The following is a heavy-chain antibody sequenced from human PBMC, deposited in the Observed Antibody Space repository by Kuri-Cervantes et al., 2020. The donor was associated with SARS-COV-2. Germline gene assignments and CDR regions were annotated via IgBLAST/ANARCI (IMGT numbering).Heavy chain of an antibody. D-gene: IGHD3-3*01. CDR1: GYTFSTYD. CDR3: ARDRPEKTTIFWSGYQTVHFDY. V-gene: IGHV1-46*01. J-gene: IGHJ4*02. CDR2: INPSGGST. Sequence: ASVKVSCKASGYTFSTYDINWVRQASGQGLEWMGIINPSGGSTSYAQKFQGRVTMTRDASTSTVYMELSSLRSEDTAVYYCARDRPEKTTIFWSGYQTVHFDYWGQGTLVTVSS.